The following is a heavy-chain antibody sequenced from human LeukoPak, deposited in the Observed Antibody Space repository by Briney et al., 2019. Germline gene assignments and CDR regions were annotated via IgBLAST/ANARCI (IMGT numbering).Heavy chain of an antibody. J-gene: IGHJ2*01. CDR2: IYYSGST. Sequence: SETLSLTCTVSGGSISSGDYYWSWIRQPPGKGLEWIGYIYYSGSTYYNPSLKSRVTISVDTSKNQFSLKLSSVPAADTAVYYCARDPYCSGGSCYWRAYWYFDLWGRGTLVTASS. CDR1: GGSISSGDYY. CDR3: ARDPYCSGGSCYWRAYWYFDL. V-gene: IGHV4-30-4*01. D-gene: IGHD2-15*01.